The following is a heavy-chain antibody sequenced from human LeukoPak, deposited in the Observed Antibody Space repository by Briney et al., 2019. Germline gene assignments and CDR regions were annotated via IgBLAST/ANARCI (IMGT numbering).Heavy chain of an antibody. J-gene: IGHJ4*02. CDR1: GFTFSTFG. D-gene: IGHD1-1*01. Sequence: HPGGSLRLSCTASGFTFSTFGMHWVRQAPGKGLEWVAFIRSDGSNKYNADSVKGRFTISRDNSKNTLYLQMNSLRDEDTAVYYCAKDRSNWAVDYWGRGTRVTVSS. CDR3: AKDRSNWAVDY. V-gene: IGHV3-30*02. CDR2: IRSDGSNK.